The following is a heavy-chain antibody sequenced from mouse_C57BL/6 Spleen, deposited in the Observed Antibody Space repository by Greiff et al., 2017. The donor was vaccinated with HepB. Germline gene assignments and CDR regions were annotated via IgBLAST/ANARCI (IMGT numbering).Heavy chain of an antibody. J-gene: IGHJ1*03. Sequence: VQLKESGPELVKPGASVKIPCKASGYTFTDYNMDWVKQSHGKSLEWIGDINPNNGGTIYNQKFKGKATLTVDKSSSTAYMELRSLTSEDTAVYYCARKTTVWYFDVWGTGTTVTVSS. D-gene: IGHD1-1*01. V-gene: IGHV1-18*01. CDR2: INPNNGGT. CDR1: GYTFTDYN. CDR3: ARKTTVWYFDV.